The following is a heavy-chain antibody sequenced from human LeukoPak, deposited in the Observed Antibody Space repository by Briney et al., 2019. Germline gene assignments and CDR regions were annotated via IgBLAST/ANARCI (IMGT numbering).Heavy chain of an antibody. V-gene: IGHV1-8*03. D-gene: IGHD6-19*01. CDR2: MNPNSGNT. J-gene: IGHJ6*03. CDR3: ARGHFRGWLVYYYYYYMDV. CDR1: GYTFTGSY. Sequence: ASVKVSCKASGYTFTGSYMHWVRQAPGQGLEWMGWMNPNSGNTGYAQKFQGRVTITRNTSISTAYMELSSLRSEDTAVYYCARGHFRGWLVYYYYYYMDVWGKGTTVTVSS.